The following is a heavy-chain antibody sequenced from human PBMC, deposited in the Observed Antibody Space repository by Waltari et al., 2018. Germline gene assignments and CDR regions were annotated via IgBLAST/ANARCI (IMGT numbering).Heavy chain of an antibody. Sequence: QVQLVHSGAAVTKPGSSVKVSCKASGGTFRSYTIRWERLTPAQGRGWMGRIIPILGIANYAQKFQGRVTITADKSTSTAYMELSSLRSEDTAVYYCARDGGSSSWSPPGWFDPWGQGTLVTVSS. V-gene: IGHV1-69*02. J-gene: IGHJ5*02. CDR3: ARDGGSSSWSPPGWFDP. D-gene: IGHD6-13*01. CDR1: GGTFRSYT. CDR2: IIPILGIA.